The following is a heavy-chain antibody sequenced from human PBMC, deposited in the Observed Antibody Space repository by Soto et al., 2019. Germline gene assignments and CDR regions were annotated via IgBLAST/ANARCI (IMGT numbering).Heavy chain of an antibody. D-gene: IGHD2-15*01. V-gene: IGHV3-23*01. CDR3: ATYGRGDCSGGSCPLDY. J-gene: IGHJ4*02. CDR2: ISGSGGST. Sequence: EVQLLESGGGLVQPGGSLRLSCAASGFTFSSYAMSWVRQAPGKGLEWVSAISGSGGSTYYADSVKGRFTISRDNSKNTLYLQMNSLRAEDTAVYYCATYGRGDCSGGSCPLDYWGQGTLVTVSS. CDR1: GFTFSSYA.